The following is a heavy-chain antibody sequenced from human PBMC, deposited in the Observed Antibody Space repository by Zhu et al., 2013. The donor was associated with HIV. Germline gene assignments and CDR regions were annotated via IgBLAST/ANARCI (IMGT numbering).Heavy chain of an antibody. D-gene: IGHD6-13*01. CDR1: GYTFTGYY. V-gene: IGHV1-2*02. CDR3: ARYDSSSWQNHDAFDI. CDR2: INPNSGGT. J-gene: IGHJ3*02. Sequence: QVQLVQSGAEVKKPGASVKVSCKASGYTFTGYYMHWVRQAPGQGLEWMGWINPNSGGTNYAQKFQGRVTMTRDTSISTAYMELSRLRSDDTAVYYCARYDSSSWQNHDAFDIWGQGTMVTVSS.